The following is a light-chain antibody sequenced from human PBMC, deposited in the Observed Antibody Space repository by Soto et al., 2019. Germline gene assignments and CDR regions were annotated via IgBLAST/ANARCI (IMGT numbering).Light chain of an antibody. CDR2: EAS. Sequence: AIQMTQSPSSLAASVGDRVTITCRASQGIRTDLGRYQQRPGKAPKLLIYEASNLRSEAPSRFSGSGSGTVFTLTISSLQPEDFATYYCLQDHNYPFTFGPGTKVEI. CDR1: QGIRTD. J-gene: IGKJ3*01. V-gene: IGKV1-6*01. CDR3: LQDHNYPFT.